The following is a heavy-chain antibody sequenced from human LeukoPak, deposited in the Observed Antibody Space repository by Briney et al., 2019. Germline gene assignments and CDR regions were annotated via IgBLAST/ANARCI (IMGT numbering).Heavy chain of an antibody. CDR3: AKGSRVPFDFWSGYYDY. V-gene: IGHV3-30*02. CDR2: IWYDGSNK. J-gene: IGHJ4*02. Sequence: PGGSLRLSCAASGFTFSSYGMHWVRQAPGKGLEWVAVIWYDGSNKYYADSVKGRFTISRDNSKNTLYLQMNSLRAEDTAVYYCAKGSRVPFDFWSGYYDYWGQGTLVTVSS. D-gene: IGHD3-3*01. CDR1: GFTFSSYG.